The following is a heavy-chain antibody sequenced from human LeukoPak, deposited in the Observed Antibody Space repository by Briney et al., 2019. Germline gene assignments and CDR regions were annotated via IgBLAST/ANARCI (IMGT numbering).Heavy chain of an antibody. J-gene: IGHJ4*02. CDR1: GFTFNTYD. D-gene: IGHD1-26*01. Sequence: GGSLRLSCAASGFTFNTYDMNWVRQAPGKGLEWVSYISRGGSTTYYADSVKGRFTISRDNAKNSLFLQMNSLRAGDTAVYYCARDLLEGAAPLDYWGQGTLVTVSS. CDR3: ARDLLEGAAPLDY. CDR2: ISRGGSTT. V-gene: IGHV3-48*03.